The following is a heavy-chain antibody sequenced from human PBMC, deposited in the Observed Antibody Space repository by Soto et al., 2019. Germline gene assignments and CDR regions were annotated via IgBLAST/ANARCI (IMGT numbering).Heavy chain of an antibody. J-gene: IGHJ4*02. V-gene: IGHV4-59*01. D-gene: IGHD3-22*01. CDR3: ARAAYYYDTRPFDY. CDR1: GGSISSYY. CDR2: IYYSGST. Sequence: TVSGGSISSYYWSWIRQPPGKGLEWIGYIYYSGSTNYNPSLKSRVTISVDTSKNQFSLKLSSVTAADTAVYYCARAAYYYDTRPFDYWGQGTLVTVS.